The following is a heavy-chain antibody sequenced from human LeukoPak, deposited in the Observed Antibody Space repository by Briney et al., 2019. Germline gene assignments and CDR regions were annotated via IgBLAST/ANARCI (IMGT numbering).Heavy chain of an antibody. Sequence: GGCLRLSCAASGFTFSSYWMSWVGQAPGKGREWVAYIKQEGREKYYVDSVKGRLTISRDNVNNSLYLQMNSLRAENTAVYYCARDLVVVVAATSFNWFDPWGQGTLVTVSS. CDR3: ARDLVVVVAATSFNWFDP. D-gene: IGHD2-15*01. J-gene: IGHJ5*02. CDR1: GFTFSSYW. CDR2: IKQEGREK. V-gene: IGHV3-7*01.